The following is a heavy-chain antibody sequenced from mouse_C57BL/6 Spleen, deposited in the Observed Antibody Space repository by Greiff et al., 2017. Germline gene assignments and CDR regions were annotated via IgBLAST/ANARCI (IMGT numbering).Heavy chain of an antibody. CDR1: CYFFTSFW. CDR2: IDPSDSYT. V-gene: IGHV1-69*01. D-gene: IGHD3-1*01. J-gene: IGHJ4*01. Sequence: QVQLKQPGAELVMPGASVKLSCKASCYFFTSFWLPWVKPRSGQGLEWNGEIDPSDSYTNYNQKFKGKSTLAIDKTSSTAYMQLSSLTSEDSAVYYCARWANAMDYWGQGTSVTVSS. CDR3: ARWANAMDY.